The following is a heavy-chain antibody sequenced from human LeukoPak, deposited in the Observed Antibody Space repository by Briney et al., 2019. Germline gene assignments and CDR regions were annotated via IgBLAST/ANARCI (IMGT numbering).Heavy chain of an antibody. CDR2: ISGSGGST. J-gene: IGHJ5*02. Sequence: GGSLRLSCAASGFTFSSYVMSWVRQAPGKGMEWVSTISGSGGSTYYADSVKGRFTISRDNSKNTLYLQMNSLRAEDMAVYYCAMASSTSSGWFDPWAREPRSPSPQ. V-gene: IGHV3-23*01. CDR1: GFTFSSYV. CDR3: AMASSTSSGWFDP. D-gene: IGHD2-2*01.